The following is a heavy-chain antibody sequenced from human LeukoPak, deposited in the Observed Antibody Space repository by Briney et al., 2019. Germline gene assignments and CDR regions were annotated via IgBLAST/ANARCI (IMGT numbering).Heavy chain of an antibody. J-gene: IGHJ4*02. Sequence: TLSLTCTVSGGSISSGGYYWSWIRQHPGKGLEWIGYIYYSGSTYYNPSLKSRVTMSVDTSKNQFSLKLNSVTAADTAVYYCARSPSSSSWYDYWGQGTLVTVSS. D-gene: IGHD6-13*01. CDR2: IYYSGST. V-gene: IGHV4-31*03. CDR3: ARSPSSSSWYDY. CDR1: GGSISSGGYY.